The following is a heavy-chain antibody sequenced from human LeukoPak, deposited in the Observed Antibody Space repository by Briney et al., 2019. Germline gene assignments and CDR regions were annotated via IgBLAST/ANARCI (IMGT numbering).Heavy chain of an antibody. Sequence: GASVKVSCKVSGYTLTELSMHWVRQAPGKGLEWMGGFDPEDGETIYAQKFQGRVTMTEDTSTDTAYMELSSLRSEDTAVYYCATNTPTYYYGSGSYYNELDYWGQGTLVTVSS. V-gene: IGHV1-24*01. J-gene: IGHJ4*02. CDR3: ATNTPTYYYGSGSYYNELDY. CDR2: FDPEDGET. D-gene: IGHD3-10*01. CDR1: GYTLTELS.